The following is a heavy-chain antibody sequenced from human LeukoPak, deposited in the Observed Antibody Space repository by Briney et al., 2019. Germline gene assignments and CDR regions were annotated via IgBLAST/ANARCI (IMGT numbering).Heavy chain of an antibody. D-gene: IGHD3-3*01. CDR2: ISSNGGST. J-gene: IGHJ3*02. CDR3: ARCSREWLSFDAFDI. V-gene: IGHV3-64*01. Sequence: GGSLRLSCAGSGFTFSDYWVDWVRQAPGKGLECVSGISSNGGSTYYANSMKGRFTISRDNSKNTLYLQMGSLRAEDMAVYYCARCSREWLSFDAFDIWGRGTMVTVSS. CDR1: GFTFSDYW.